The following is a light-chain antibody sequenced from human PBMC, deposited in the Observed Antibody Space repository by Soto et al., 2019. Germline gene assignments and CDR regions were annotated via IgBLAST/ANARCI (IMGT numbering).Light chain of an antibody. Sequence: DIQMTQSPSSVSASIGDRFTITCRASQDISSWLAWYQQKPGKAPKLLIYAASSLQSGVPSRFSGSGSGTDFILTISSLQPEDFATYYCQQANSFPTFGGGTKVEIK. CDR2: AAS. J-gene: IGKJ4*01. V-gene: IGKV1-12*01. CDR3: QQANSFPT. CDR1: QDISSW.